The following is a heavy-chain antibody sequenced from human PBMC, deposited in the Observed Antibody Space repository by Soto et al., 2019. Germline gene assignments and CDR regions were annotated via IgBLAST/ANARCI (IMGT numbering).Heavy chain of an antibody. J-gene: IGHJ4*02. Sequence: GGSLRLSCAASGFTFSSYGMHWVRQAPGKGLEWVAVIWYDGSNKYYADSVKGRFTISRDNSKNTLYLQMNSLRAEDTAVYYCARDASSGYCDYWGQGTLVTVSS. V-gene: IGHV3-33*01. CDR3: ARDASSGYCDY. D-gene: IGHD3-22*01. CDR2: IWYDGSNK. CDR1: GFTFSSYG.